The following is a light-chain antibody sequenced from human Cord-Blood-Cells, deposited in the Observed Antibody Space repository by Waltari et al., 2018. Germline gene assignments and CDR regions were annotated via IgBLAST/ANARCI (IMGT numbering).Light chain of an antibody. CDR2: EVS. Sequence: QSALTHPPSAPGPPGQPVTIPSTGTSSDAGVYTYVSWYQQHPGKAPKLMIYEVSKRPSGVPDRFSGSKSGNTASLTVSGLQAEDEADYYCSSYAGSNNWVFGGGTKLTVL. CDR3: SSYAGSNNWV. CDR1: SSDAGVYTY. J-gene: IGLJ3*02. V-gene: IGLV2-8*01.